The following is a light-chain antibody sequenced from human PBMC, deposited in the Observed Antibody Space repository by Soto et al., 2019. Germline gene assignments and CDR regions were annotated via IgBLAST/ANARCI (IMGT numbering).Light chain of an antibody. Sequence: EIVLTQSPGTLSLSPAERATLSCSASQSVSSSYLAWYQQKPGQAPKLLIYGASSRATGVPDRFSGSGSGTDFTLTISRLEPEDFAVYYCQQYGGSPRTFGRGTKVDIK. J-gene: IGKJ1*01. CDR1: QSVSSSY. CDR3: QQYGGSPRT. V-gene: IGKV3-20*01. CDR2: GAS.